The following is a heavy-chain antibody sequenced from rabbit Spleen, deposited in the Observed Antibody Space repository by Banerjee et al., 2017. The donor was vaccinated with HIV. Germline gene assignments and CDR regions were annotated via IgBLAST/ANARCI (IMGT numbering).Heavy chain of an antibody. CDR2: IYAGSSGAT. Sequence: QEQLEESGGGLVKPEGSLTLTCKASGFTLSSYDMCWVRQAPGKGLEWIASIYAGSSGATYSATWAKGRFTISKTSSTTVTLQMTSLTVADTATYFCARDAGTSFSTYGMDLWGPGTLVTVS. D-gene: IGHD8-1*01. J-gene: IGHJ6*01. V-gene: IGHV1S45*01. CDR3: ARDAGTSFSTYGMDL. CDR1: GFTLSSYD.